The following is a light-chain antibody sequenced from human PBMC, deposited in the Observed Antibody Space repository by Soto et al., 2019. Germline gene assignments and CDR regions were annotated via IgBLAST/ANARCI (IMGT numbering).Light chain of an antibody. CDR2: DAS. J-gene: IGKJ5*01. Sequence: IVMTQSPATLSLSPGERATLCCWASQSVSSYLAWYQQKPGQAPRLLIYDASNKATGIPARFSGSGSGTDFTLTISRLEPEDFAVYYCQQYGSSSINFGQGTRLEIK. CDR3: QQYGSSSIN. CDR1: QSVSSY. V-gene: IGKV3-20*01.